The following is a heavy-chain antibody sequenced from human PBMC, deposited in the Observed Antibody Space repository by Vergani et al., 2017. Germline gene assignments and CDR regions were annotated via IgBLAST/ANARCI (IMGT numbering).Heavy chain of an antibody. D-gene: IGHD2-15*01. CDR3: AKVRRLLGYCSGGSCYPDY. V-gene: IGHV3-23*04. J-gene: IGHJ4*02. Sequence: EVQLVESGGGLVQPGGSLRLSCAASGFTVSSNYMSWVRQAPGKGLEWVSAISGSGGSTYYADSVKGRFTISRDNSKNTLYLQMNSLRAEDTAVYYCAKVRRLLGYCSGGSCYPDYWGQGTLVTVSS. CDR2: ISGSGGST. CDR1: GFTVSSNY.